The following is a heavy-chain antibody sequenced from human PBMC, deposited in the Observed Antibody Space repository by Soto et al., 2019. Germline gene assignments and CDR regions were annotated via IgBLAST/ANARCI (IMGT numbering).Heavy chain of an antibody. CDR3: AREGGGTTGILTGYYVS. Sequence: ASVKVSCKASGYTFTSYYMHWVRQAPGQGLEWMGIINPSGGSTSYAQKFQGRVTVTRDTSTSTVYMELSSLRSEDTAVYYCAREGGGTTGILTGYYVSWGQGTLVTVS. CDR1: GYTFTSYY. V-gene: IGHV1-46*01. D-gene: IGHD3-9*01. J-gene: IGHJ5*02. CDR2: INPSGGST.